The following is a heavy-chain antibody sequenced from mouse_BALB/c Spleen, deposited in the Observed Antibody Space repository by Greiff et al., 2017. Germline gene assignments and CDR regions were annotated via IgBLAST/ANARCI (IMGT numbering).Heavy chain of an antibody. D-gene: IGHD2-1*01. CDR2: ISSGGSYT. J-gene: IGHJ4*01. V-gene: IGHV5-9-3*01. Sequence: EVQGVESGGGLVKPGGSLKLSCAASGFTFSSYAMSWVRQTPEKRLEWVATISSGGSYTYYPDSVKGRFTISRDNAKNTLYLQMSSLRSEDTAMYYCSFYYGNYSYAMDYWGQGTSVTVSS. CDR1: GFTFSSYA. CDR3: SFYYGNYSYAMDY.